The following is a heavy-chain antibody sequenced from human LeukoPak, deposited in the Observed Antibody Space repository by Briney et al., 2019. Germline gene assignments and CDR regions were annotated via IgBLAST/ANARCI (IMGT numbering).Heavy chain of an antibody. CDR3: AREADRWFDP. V-gene: IGHV4-38-2*02. CDR1: GYSISSGYY. J-gene: IGHJ5*02. Sequence: SETLSLTCTVSGYSISSGYYWGWIRQPPGKGLEWIGSIYYSVSTYYNPSLKSRVTISVDTSKNQFSLKLSSVTAADTAVYYCAREADRWFDPWGQGTLVTVSS. CDR2: IYYSVST.